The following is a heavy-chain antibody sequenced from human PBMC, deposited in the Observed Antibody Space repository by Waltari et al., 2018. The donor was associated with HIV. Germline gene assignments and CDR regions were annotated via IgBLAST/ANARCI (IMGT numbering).Heavy chain of an antibody. Sequence: QVQLQQWGEGLLKPSETLSLTCAVYGGSFRGSYSSWIRQSPGKGLEWIGEINHIGSTNYNPSLKSRVTISVDTSKNHFSLKLSSVTAADTAVYYCARGVVVVAAKPDAFDIWGQGTMVTVSS. CDR2: INHIGST. D-gene: IGHD2-15*01. J-gene: IGHJ3*02. V-gene: IGHV4-34*01. CDR1: GGSFRGSY. CDR3: ARGVVVVAAKPDAFDI.